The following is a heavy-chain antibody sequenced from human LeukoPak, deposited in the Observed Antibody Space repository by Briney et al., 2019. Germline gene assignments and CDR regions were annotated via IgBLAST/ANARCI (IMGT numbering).Heavy chain of an antibody. CDR2: IYSGGST. Sequence: GGSLRLSCAASGFTVSSNYMSWVRQAPGKGLEWVSVIYSGGSTYYADSVKGRFTISRDNSKNTLYLQMNSLGAEDTAVYYCAKDRSSARALVGAYYFDYWGQGTLVTVSS. D-gene: IGHD1-26*01. J-gene: IGHJ4*02. CDR3: AKDRSSARALVGAYYFDY. CDR1: GFTVSSNY. V-gene: IGHV3-53*05.